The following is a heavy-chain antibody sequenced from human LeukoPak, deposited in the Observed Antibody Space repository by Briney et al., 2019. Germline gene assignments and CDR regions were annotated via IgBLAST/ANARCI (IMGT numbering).Heavy chain of an antibody. J-gene: IGHJ6*01. CDR1: DYTFASYG. V-gene: IGHV1-18*04. D-gene: IGHD6-6*01. Sequence: ASVKVSCKTSDYTFASYGVSWVRQAPGQGLEWMGWISAYNVNIDYAQKFQGRLTVTTNTSTRTAYMELRSLKSDDTAVYYCARISIAARKGGRMDVWGQGTTPTVSS. CDR3: ARISIAARKGGRMDV. CDR2: ISAYNVNI.